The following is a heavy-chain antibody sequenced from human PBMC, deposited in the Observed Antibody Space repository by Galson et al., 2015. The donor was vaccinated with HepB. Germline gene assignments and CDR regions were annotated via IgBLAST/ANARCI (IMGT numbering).Heavy chain of an antibody. CDR3: ARLKRCGCDFYDAFDI. CDR1: GYTFTSYG. Sequence: SVKVSCKASGYTFTSYGISWVRQAPGQGLEWMGWISAYNGNTNYAQKLQGRVTMTTDTSTSTAYMELRSLRSDDTAVYYCARLKRCGCDFYDAFDIRGPGTMVPVPS. V-gene: IGHV1-18*01. CDR2: ISAYNGNT. J-gene: IGHJ3*02. D-gene: IGHD2-21*02.